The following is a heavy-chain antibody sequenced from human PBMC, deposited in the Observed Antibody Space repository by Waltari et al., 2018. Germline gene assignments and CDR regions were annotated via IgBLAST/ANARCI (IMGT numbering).Heavy chain of an antibody. CDR2: INHSGST. D-gene: IGHD6-19*01. Sequence: QVQLQQWGAGLLKPSETLSLTCALSGGSFHGYDWSWIRQPPGKGLEWLGEINHSGSTNYNPSLKSRVTMSVDTSKNQFSLNLGSVTAADTAVYYCARGESLYNSDWTPRGYYYYGMDVWGQGTTVTVSS. J-gene: IGHJ6*02. V-gene: IGHV4-34*01. CDR3: ARGESLYNSDWTPRGYYYYGMDV. CDR1: GGSFHGYD.